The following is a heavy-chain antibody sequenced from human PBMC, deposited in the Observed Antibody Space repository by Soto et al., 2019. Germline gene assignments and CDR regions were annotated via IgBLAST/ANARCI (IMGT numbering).Heavy chain of an antibody. CDR1: GLSFSSSA. Sequence: GSLRLSCAASGLSFSSSAMHWVRQAPGKGLEWVAMISHDGSHEYYGDSVKGRFSVSRDNSHNILHLQMNSLRIEDTAVYFCARNTDHRLVRGWLDPWGQGTLVTVSS. V-gene: IGHV3-30-3*01. CDR3: ARNTDHRLVRGWLDP. CDR2: ISHDGSHE. J-gene: IGHJ5*02. D-gene: IGHD3-10*01.